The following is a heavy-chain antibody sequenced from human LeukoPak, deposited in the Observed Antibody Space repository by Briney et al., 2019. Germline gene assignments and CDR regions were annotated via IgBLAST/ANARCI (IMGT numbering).Heavy chain of an antibody. D-gene: IGHD6-19*01. CDR1: GYTFTGYY. CDR2: INPNSGGT. J-gene: IGHJ5*02. Sequence: ASVKVSCTASGYTFTGYYMHWVRQAPGQGLEWMGWINPNSGGTNYAQKFQGRVTMTRDTSISTAYMELSRLRSDDTAVYYCARAEYSSGWYAPWGQGTLVTVSS. CDR3: ARAEYSSGWYAP. V-gene: IGHV1-2*02.